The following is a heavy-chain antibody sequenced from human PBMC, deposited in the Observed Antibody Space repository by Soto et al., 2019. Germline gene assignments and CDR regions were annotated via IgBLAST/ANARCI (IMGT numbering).Heavy chain of an antibody. Sequence: PSETLSLTCAVYGGSFSGYYWSWIRQPPGKGLEWIGEINHSGSTNYNPSLKSRVTMSVDTSKNQFSLKLSSVTAADTAVYYCARHNIVVVPAAGYYYYYGMDVWGQGTTVTVSS. J-gene: IGHJ6*02. CDR3: ARHNIVVVPAAGYYYYYGMDV. D-gene: IGHD2-2*01. CDR2: INHSGST. V-gene: IGHV4-34*01. CDR1: GGSFSGYY.